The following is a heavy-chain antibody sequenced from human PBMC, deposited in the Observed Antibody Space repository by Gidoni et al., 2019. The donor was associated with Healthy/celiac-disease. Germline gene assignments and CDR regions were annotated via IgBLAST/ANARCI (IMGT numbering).Heavy chain of an antibody. CDR3: ARVGYSSGWDGSYYGMDV. Sequence: QVQLVESGGGLVKPGGSLRLSWAASGFTFSDYYMSWIRQAPGKGLEWVSYISSSSSYTNYADSVKGRFTISRDNAKNSLYLQMNSLRAEDTAVYYCARVGYSSGWDGSYYGMDVWGQGTTVTVSS. CDR2: ISSSSSYT. J-gene: IGHJ6*02. D-gene: IGHD6-19*01. V-gene: IGHV3-11*05. CDR1: GFTFSDYY.